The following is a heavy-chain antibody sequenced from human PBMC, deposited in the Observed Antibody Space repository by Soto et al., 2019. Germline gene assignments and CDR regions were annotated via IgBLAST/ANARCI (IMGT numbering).Heavy chain of an antibody. CDR1: LFTFSSYA. J-gene: IGHJ3*01. Sequence: TGGSLRLSCACSLFTFSSYAMHCVRHSPGKGLEWVSVISPDGSDTFYAESVKGRFTISRDNSKNTMYVQMNSLRPEDTAIYYCARDGGSPRNSSSASDFWGQATMVSVS. CDR3: ARDGGSPRNSSSASDF. D-gene: IGHD1-7*01. V-gene: IGHV3-30*04. CDR2: ISPDGSDT.